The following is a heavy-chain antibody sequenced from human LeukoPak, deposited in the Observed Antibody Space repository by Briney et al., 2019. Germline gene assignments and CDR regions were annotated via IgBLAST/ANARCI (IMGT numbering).Heavy chain of an antibody. J-gene: IGHJ6*03. D-gene: IGHD2-15*01. CDR2: IYTSGST. CDR1: GGSISSYY. Sequence: SEPLSLPFTVSGGSISSYYWSWIRQPAGKGLEWIGRIYTSGSTNYNPSLKSRVTMSVDTSKNQFSLNLSSVTAADTAVYYCARDMNGYCSGGSCYSIAYYYYYMDVWGKGTTVTVSS. CDR3: ARDMNGYCSGGSCYSIAYYYYYMDV. V-gene: IGHV4-4*07.